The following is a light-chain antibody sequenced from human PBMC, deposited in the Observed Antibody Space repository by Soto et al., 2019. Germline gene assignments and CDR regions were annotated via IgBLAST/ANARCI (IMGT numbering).Light chain of an antibody. Sequence: ETVMSQSPATLSVSPGERATLSCWASQSVHSNLAWYQQKLGQAPRVLIYGASTRATGIPARFSGSGSETEFILTISSLQSEDSATYYCQHYNTWPWTFGQGTKVDIK. CDR3: QHYNTWPWT. J-gene: IGKJ1*01. CDR2: GAS. V-gene: IGKV3-15*01. CDR1: QSVHSN.